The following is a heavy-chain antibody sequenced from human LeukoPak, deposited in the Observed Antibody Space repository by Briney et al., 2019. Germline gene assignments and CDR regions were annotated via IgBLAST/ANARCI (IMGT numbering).Heavy chain of an antibody. V-gene: IGHV3-23*01. J-gene: IGHJ4*02. CDR3: AKDSSPPLGWLHDY. D-gene: IGHD6-19*01. CDR2: ISGSGGST. CDR1: GFTFSSYA. Sequence: GGSLRLSCAASGFTFSSYAMSWVRQAPGKGLEWVSAISGSGGSTYYADSVKGRFTISRDNSKNTLYLQMNSLRAEDTAVYYCAKDSSPPLGWLHDYWGQGTLVTVSS.